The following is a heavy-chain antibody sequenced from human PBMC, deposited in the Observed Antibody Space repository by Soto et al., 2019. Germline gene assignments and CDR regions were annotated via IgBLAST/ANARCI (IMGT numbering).Heavy chain of an antibody. CDR1: GYTFTSYG. J-gene: IGHJ4*02. CDR3: ARDIGKYYDFWSGPLDY. D-gene: IGHD3-3*01. Sequence: RASVKVSCKASGYTFTSYGISWVRQAPGQGLEWMGWISAYNGNTNYAQKLQGRVTMTTDTSTSTAYMELRSLRSDDTAVYYCARDIGKYYDFWSGPLDYWGQGTLVTVSS. V-gene: IGHV1-18*01. CDR2: ISAYNGNT.